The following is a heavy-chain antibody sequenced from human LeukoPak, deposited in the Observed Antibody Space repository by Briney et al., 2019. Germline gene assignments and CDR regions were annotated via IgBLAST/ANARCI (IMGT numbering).Heavy chain of an antibody. CDR1: GGSISSSRYY. V-gene: IGHV4-39*07. Sequence: SETLSLTCTVSGGSISSSRYYWGWIRQPPGKGLEWIGEINHIGSTNYNPSLKSRVTISVDTSKNQFSLKLSSVTAADTAVYYCARSLPNYYDSSGYYGYYFDYWGQGTLVTVSS. J-gene: IGHJ4*02. D-gene: IGHD3-22*01. CDR3: ARSLPNYYDSSGYYGYYFDY. CDR2: INHIGST.